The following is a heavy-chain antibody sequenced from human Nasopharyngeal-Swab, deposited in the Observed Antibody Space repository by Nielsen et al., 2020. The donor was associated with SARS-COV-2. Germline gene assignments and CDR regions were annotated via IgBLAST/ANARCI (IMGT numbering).Heavy chain of an antibody. J-gene: IGHJ6*02. V-gene: IGHV3-11*06. CDR3: GRGHYGLDV. Sequence: GESLKISCAASGFTFSDHYMSWIRQAPGKGLEWVSYIDTRGTHSNYADSAKGRFTISRDNAKNSLYLDMNSLRVEDTAVYYCGRGHYGLDVWGQGTTVIVSS. CDR1: GFTFSDHY. CDR2: IDTRGTHS.